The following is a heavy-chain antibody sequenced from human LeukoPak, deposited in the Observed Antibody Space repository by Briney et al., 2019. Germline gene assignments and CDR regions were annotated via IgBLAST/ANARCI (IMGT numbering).Heavy chain of an antibody. Sequence: PSETLSLTCTASGGSISSYYWSWIRQPPGKGLEWIGYIYYSGSTNYNPSLKSRVTISVDTSKNQFSLKLSSVTAADTAVYYCAGDGDYYFDYWGQGTLVTVSS. CDR1: GGSISSYY. V-gene: IGHV4-59*01. CDR2: IYYSGST. CDR3: AGDGDYYFDY. D-gene: IGHD4-17*01. J-gene: IGHJ4*02.